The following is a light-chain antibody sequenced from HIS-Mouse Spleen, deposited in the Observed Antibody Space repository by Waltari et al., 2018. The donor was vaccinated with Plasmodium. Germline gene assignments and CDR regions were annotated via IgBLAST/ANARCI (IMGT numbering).Light chain of an antibody. CDR3: YSTDSSGNHRV. Sequence: SYELTQPPSVSVSPGQTARITCSGDALPKKYAYWYQQKSGQAPVLVIYEDGKQPSGIPGRFAGASSGAMATLTISGAQVEDEADYYCYSTDSSGNHRVFGGGTKLTVL. J-gene: IGLJ3*02. CDR1: ALPKKY. V-gene: IGLV3-10*01. CDR2: EDG.